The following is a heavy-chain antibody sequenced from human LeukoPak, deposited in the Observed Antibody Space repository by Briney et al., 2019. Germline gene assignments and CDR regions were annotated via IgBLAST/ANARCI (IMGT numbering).Heavy chain of an antibody. Sequence: GGSLRLSRAASGFTFSSYSMNWVRQAPGKGLEWVSSISSSSSYIYYADSVKGRFTISRDNAKNSLYLQMNSLRAEDTAVYYCASRIQYYYDSSGYYYVWGQGTLVTVSS. V-gene: IGHV3-21*01. J-gene: IGHJ4*02. D-gene: IGHD3-22*01. CDR2: ISSSSSYI. CDR1: GFTFSSYS. CDR3: ASRIQYYYDSSGYYYV.